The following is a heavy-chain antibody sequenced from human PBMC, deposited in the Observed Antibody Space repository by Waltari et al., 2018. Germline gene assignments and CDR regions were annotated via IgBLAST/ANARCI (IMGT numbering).Heavy chain of an antibody. CDR2: INHRGST. CDR1: GGSFSGYY. D-gene: IGHD3-3*01. Sequence: VQQQQWGAGLLKPSETLSLPCAVYGGSFSGYYWGWTLPPQGKGLEWIGEINHRGSTNYNPSLKSGVTISVDTSKNQFSLKLSSVTAADTAVYYCARGYYDFWSGPYYFDYWGQGTLVTVSS. V-gene: IGHV4-34*01. CDR3: ARGYYDFWSGPYYFDY. J-gene: IGHJ4*02.